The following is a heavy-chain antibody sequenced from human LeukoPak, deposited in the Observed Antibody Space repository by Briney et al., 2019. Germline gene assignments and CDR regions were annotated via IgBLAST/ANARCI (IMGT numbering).Heavy chain of an antibody. V-gene: IGHV1-69*05. J-gene: IGHJ6*03. CDR1: GGTFSSYA. CDR3: ARDYYDSSGYYSNYYYYYMDV. Sequence: SVKVSCKASGGTFSSYAISWVRQAPGQGLEWTGRIIPIFGTANYAQKFQGRVTITTDESTSTAYMELSSLGSEDTAVYYCARDYYDSSGYYSNYYYYYMDVWGKGTTVTVSS. D-gene: IGHD3-22*01. CDR2: IIPIFGTA.